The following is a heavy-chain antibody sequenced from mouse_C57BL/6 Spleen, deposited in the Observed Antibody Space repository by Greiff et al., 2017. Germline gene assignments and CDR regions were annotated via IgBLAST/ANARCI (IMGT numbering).Heavy chain of an antibody. CDR1: GYAFSSSW. Sequence: VKLVESGAELVKPGASVKISCKASGYAFSSSWMNWVKQRPGKGLEWIGRIYPGDGDTKYNGKFKGKATLTADKSSSTAYMQLSSLTSGDSAVXSSACDSDYSGSGYWGQGTTLTVSS. V-gene: IGHV1-82*01. D-gene: IGHD1-1*01. J-gene: IGHJ2*01. CDR2: IYPGDGDT. CDR3: ACDSDYSGSGY.